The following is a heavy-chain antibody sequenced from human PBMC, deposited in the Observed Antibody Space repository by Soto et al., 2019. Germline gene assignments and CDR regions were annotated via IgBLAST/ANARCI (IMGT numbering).Heavy chain of an antibody. J-gene: IGHJ6*02. Sequence: ASVKVSCKASGYSFITYGVSWVRQAPGQGLEWMGWINAYNGNTNYAQKFQGRVTMTTDTSTSTVYMGLRSLRSDDTGVYYCARAENLGNALDYYGMALCAQGSTVTVSS. V-gene: IGHV1-18*01. CDR1: GYSFITYG. CDR2: INAYNGNT. CDR3: ARAENLGNALDYYGMAL. D-gene: IGHD1-1*01.